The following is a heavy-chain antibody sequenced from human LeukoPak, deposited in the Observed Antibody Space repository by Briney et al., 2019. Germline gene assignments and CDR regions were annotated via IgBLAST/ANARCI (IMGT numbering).Heavy chain of an antibody. CDR2: INHSGST. D-gene: IGHD6-6*01. J-gene: IGHJ5*02. CDR3: ARESSRIAARPGRFDP. V-gene: IGHV4-34*01. Sequence: SETLSLTCAVYGGSFSGYYWSWIRQPPGKGLEWIGEINHSGSTNYNPSLKSRVTLSVDTSKNQFSLKLSSVTAADTAVYYCARESSRIAARPGRFDPWGQGTLVTVSS. CDR1: GGSFSGYY.